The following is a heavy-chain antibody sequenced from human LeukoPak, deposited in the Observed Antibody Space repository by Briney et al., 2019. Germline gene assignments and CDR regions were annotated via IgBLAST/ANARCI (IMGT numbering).Heavy chain of an antibody. D-gene: IGHD1-26*01. CDR1: GFTVSSNY. J-gene: IGHJ4*02. Sequence: PGGSLRLACAASGFTVSSNYMSWVRQAPGKGLEWVSVIYSGGSTYYADSVKGRFTISRDNSKNTLYLQMNSLKTEDTAVYYCTTRGGSFSIFDYWGQGTLVTVSS. CDR2: IYSGGST. CDR3: TTRGGSFSIFDY. V-gene: IGHV3-53*01.